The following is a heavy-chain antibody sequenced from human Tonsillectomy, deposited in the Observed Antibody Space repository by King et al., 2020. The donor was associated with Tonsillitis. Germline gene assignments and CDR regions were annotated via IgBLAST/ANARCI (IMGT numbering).Heavy chain of an antibody. V-gene: IGHV3-66*01. Sequence: VQLVESGGGLVQPGGSLRLSCAASGFIVSTYYMNWVRQAPGKGLEWVSVIYSGGSTYYADSAKGRFTISRDNSKNTLYLQMNSLRAEDTAVYYCARDIAAAGLFDYWGQGTLVTVSS. CDR3: ARDIAAAGLFDY. CDR2: IYSGGST. D-gene: IGHD6-13*01. CDR1: GFIVSTYY. J-gene: IGHJ4*02.